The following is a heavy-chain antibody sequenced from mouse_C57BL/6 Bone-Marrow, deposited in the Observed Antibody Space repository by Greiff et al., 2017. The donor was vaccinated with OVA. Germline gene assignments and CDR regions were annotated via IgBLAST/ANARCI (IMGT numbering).Heavy chain of an antibody. J-gene: IGHJ3*01. D-gene: IGHD2-5*01. Sequence: VQLKESGPELVKPGASVKIPCKASGYTFTDYNMDWVKQSHGKSLEWIGDINPNNGGTIYNQKFKGKATLTVDKSSSTAYMELRSLTSEDTAGYYCATYYSNYVRFAYWGQGTLVTVSA. V-gene: IGHV1-18*01. CDR2: INPNNGGT. CDR1: GYTFTDYN. CDR3: ATYYSNYVRFAY.